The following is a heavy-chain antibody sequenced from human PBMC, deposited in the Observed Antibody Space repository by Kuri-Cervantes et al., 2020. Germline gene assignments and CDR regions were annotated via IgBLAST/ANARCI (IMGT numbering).Heavy chain of an antibody. V-gene: IGHV3-48*04. CDR3: ARIGRNDAFDI. CDR1: GFTFSSYA. CDR2: ITSGGTI. Sequence: GESLKISCAASGFTFSSYAMSWVRQAPGKGLEWVSDITSGGTIYYADSVKGRFTISRDNAKNSLYLQMNSLRAEDTAVYYCARIGRNDAFDIWGQGTMVTVSS. J-gene: IGHJ3*02.